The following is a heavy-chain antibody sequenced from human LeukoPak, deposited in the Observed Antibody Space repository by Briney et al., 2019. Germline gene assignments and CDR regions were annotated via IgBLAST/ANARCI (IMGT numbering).Heavy chain of an antibody. V-gene: IGHV3-21*01. CDR3: ARAPGYRNFLDY. D-gene: IGHD6-13*01. Sequence: GGSLRLSCAASGFTFSTYSMNWVRQAPGKGLEWVSSISISNTYIYYADSVKGRFTISRDNAKNLLYLQMNSLRAEDTAVYYCARAPGYRNFLDYWGQGTLVTVSS. CDR2: ISISNTYI. CDR1: GFTFSTYS. J-gene: IGHJ4*02.